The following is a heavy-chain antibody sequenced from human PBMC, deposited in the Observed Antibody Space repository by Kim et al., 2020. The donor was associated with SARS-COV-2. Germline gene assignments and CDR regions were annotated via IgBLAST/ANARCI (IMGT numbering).Heavy chain of an antibody. D-gene: IGHD6-19*01. J-gene: IGHJ4*02. V-gene: IGHV3-21*01. Sequence: ADAGKRRFTTSRDNAKNSLYLKRNSLRAEDTAGYYCARERSSGWPYFDYWGQGTLVTVSS. CDR3: ARERSSGWPYFDY.